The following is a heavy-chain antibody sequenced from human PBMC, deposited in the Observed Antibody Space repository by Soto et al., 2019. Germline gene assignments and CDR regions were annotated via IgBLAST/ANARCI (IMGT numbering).Heavy chain of an antibody. CDR3: AKDSQRYYDFWSGPDYYYGMDF. D-gene: IGHD3-3*01. J-gene: IGHJ6*02. V-gene: IGHV3-30*18. Sequence: GGSLRLSCAASGFTFSSYGMHWVRQAPGKGLEWVAVISYDGSNKYYADSVKGRFTISRDNSKNTLYLQMNSLRAEDTAVYYCAKDSQRYYDFWSGPDYYYGMDFWGQGSTVIVSS. CDR2: ISYDGSNK. CDR1: GFTFSSYG.